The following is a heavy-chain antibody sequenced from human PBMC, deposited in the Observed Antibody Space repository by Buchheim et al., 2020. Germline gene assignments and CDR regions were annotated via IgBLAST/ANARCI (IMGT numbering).Heavy chain of an antibody. J-gene: IGHJ4*02. CDR2: ISYDGSNK. CDR1: GFTFSSYA. V-gene: IGHV3-30-3*01. CDR3: ARDYTLYSSGWPFDY. D-gene: IGHD6-19*01. Sequence: QVQLVESGGGVVQPGRSLRLSCAASGFTFSSYAMHWVRQAPGKGLEWVAVISYDGSNKYYADSVKGRFTISRDNSKNTLYLQMNSLRAEDTAVYYCARDYTLYSSGWPFDYWGQGTL.